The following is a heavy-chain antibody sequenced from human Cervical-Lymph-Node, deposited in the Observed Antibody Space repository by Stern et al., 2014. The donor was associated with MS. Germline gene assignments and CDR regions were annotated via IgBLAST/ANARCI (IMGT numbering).Heavy chain of an antibody. V-gene: IGHV1-69*06. CDR2: IILIFGTV. Sequence: DQLVESGAEVKRPWSSVRVSCKASGGTFSTYSISWVRQAPGQGLEWMGGIILIFGTVNYAQKFQGRLPLSADKCTSTVYLDLNSLKSEDTAMYYCARYRGAFYFDNWGQGTLVTVSS. CDR3: ARYRGAFYFDN. J-gene: IGHJ4*02. D-gene: IGHD1-26*01. CDR1: GGTFSTYS.